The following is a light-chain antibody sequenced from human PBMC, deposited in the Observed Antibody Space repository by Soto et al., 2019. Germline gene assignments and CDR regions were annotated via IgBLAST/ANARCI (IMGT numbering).Light chain of an antibody. CDR1: QSIGSN. CDR2: GAS. V-gene: IGKV3-15*01. Sequence: IVSTQRPGILDWSAGENATPSRRVCQSIGSNYLAWYQQKPGQAPRLLIYGASTRATGIPARFSGSGSGTEFTLTTSSLQSQDFAVYYCQQYNNCPRTSGQGTKV. CDR3: QQYNNCPRT. J-gene: IGKJ1*01.